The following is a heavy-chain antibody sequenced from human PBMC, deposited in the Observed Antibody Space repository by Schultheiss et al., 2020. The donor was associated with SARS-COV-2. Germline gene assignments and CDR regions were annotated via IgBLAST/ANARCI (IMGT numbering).Heavy chain of an antibody. J-gene: IGHJ6*02. CDR3: ARGYNYVWGGTAYYYYGMDV. D-gene: IGHD3-16*01. CDR1: GFTFSSYG. CDR2: ISYDGSAQ. V-gene: IGHV3-33*05. Sequence: GESLKISCAASGFTFSSYGMHWVRQAPGKGLDWVIVISYDGSAQYYADSVKGRFTISRDNSKNTLYLQMNSLRAEDTAVYYCARGYNYVWGGTAYYYYGMDVWGQGTTVTVSS.